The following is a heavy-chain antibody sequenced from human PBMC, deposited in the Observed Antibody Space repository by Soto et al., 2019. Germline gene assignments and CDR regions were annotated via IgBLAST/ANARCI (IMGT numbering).Heavy chain of an antibody. CDR1: GGSVSPYY. CDR2: VFYSGST. V-gene: IGHV4-59*08. CDR3: ARHGGDGYNDVFDY. Sequence: SETLSLTFTVSGGSVSPYYWSWLRQPPGKGLEWIGYVFYSGSTNYNPSLKSRVTISVDTSENQFSLMLKSVTAADTAVYYCARHGGDGYNDVFDYWCQGTLVTVSS. D-gene: IGHD3-16*01. J-gene: IGHJ4*02.